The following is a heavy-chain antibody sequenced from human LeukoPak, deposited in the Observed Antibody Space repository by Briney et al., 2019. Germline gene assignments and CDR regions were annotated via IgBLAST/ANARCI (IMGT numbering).Heavy chain of an antibody. D-gene: IGHD6-13*01. Sequence: GGSLRLSCAASGFTFSSYEMNWVRQAPGKGLEWVSYISSSGSTIYYADSVKGRFTISRDNAKNSLYLQMNSLRAEDTAVYYCASTSSSWFGKDYWGQGTLVTVSS. CDR3: ASTSSSWFGKDY. J-gene: IGHJ4*02. CDR1: GFTFSSYE. V-gene: IGHV3-48*03. CDR2: ISSSGSTI.